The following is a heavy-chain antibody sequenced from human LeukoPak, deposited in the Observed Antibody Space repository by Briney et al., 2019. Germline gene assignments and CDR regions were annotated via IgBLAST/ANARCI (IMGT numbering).Heavy chain of an antibody. J-gene: IGHJ6*02. Sequence: PGGSPRLSCAASGFTFSSYAMNWVRQAPGKGLEWVAVIWYDGSNKYYADSVKGRFTISRDNSKNTLYLQMNSLRAEDTAVYYCARDEYDFWSGYLYYYYGMDVWGQGTTVTVSS. D-gene: IGHD3-3*01. CDR3: ARDEYDFWSGYLYYYYGMDV. V-gene: IGHV3-33*08. CDR2: IWYDGSNK. CDR1: GFTFSSYA.